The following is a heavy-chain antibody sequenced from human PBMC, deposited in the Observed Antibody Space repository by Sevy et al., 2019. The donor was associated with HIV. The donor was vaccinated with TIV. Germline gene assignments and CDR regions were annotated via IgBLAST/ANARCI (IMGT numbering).Heavy chain of an antibody. Sequence: GGSLRLSCAASGFTFSKYDMHWVRQVSGKSLEWVSGIGYADDIYYLDSVKGRFTISRENAKNSLYLEMNSLRAGDTALYYCARGGPEGYYYYGLDVWGQGTTVTVSS. CDR1: GFTFSKYD. D-gene: IGHD5-12*01. V-gene: IGHV3-13*01. CDR3: ARGGPEGYYYYGLDV. CDR2: IGYADDI. J-gene: IGHJ6*02.